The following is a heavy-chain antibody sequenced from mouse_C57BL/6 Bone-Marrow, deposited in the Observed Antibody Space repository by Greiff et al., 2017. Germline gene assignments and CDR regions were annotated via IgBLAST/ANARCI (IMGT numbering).Heavy chain of an antibody. CDR2: IYPRSGNT. V-gene: IGHV1-81*01. D-gene: IGHD1-1*01. CDR1: GYTFTSYG. CDR3: GRITTVPFAY. Sequence: QVQLKQSGAELARPGASVKLSCKASGYTFTSYGISWVKQRTGQGLEWIGEIYPRSGNTYYNEKFKGKATLTADKSSSTAYMELRSLTSEDSAVYFCGRITTVPFAYWGQGTLVTVSA. J-gene: IGHJ3*01.